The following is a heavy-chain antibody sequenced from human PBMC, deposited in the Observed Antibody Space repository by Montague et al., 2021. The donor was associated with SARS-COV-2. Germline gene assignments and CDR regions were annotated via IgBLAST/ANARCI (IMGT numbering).Heavy chain of an antibody. CDR2: VHYTGST. V-gene: IGHV4-59*08. D-gene: IGHD1-26*01. Sequence: SETLSLTCAVSGGSISSYYWSWIRQSPGKGLEWIGYVHYTGSTNYNPSLKSRVTISVDTSKNQFSLKLSSVTAADTAVYYCARQTSATHSFFDFWGQGTLVTVSS. CDR1: GGSISSYY. J-gene: IGHJ4*02. CDR3: ARQTSATHSFFDF.